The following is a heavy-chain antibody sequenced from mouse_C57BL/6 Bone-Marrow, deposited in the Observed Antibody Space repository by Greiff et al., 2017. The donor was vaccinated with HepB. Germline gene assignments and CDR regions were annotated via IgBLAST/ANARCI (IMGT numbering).Heavy chain of an antibody. Sequence: ESGPGLVKPSQSLSLTCSVTGYSITSGYYWNWIRQFPGNKLEWMGYISYDGSNNYNPSLKNRISITRDTSKNQFFLKLNSVTTEDTATYYCARGDDGYPDWYFDVWGTGTTVTVSS. CDR3: ARGDDGYPDWYFDV. V-gene: IGHV3-6*01. CDR1: GYSITSGYY. D-gene: IGHD2-3*01. CDR2: ISYDGSN. J-gene: IGHJ1*03.